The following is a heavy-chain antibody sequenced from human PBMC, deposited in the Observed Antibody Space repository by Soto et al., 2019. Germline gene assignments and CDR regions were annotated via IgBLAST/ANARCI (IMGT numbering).Heavy chain of an antibody. CDR1: GYSFTSYW. CDR3: ARLGGMEYSSSSAYYYYGMGV. J-gene: IGHJ6*02. V-gene: IGHV5-51*01. Sequence: GESLKISCKGSGYSFTSYWIGWVRQMPGKGLEWMGIIYPGDSDTRYSPSFQGQVTISADKSISTAYLQWSSLKASDTAMYYCARLGGMEYSSSSAYYYYGMGVWGQGTTVTVSS. CDR2: IYPGDSDT. D-gene: IGHD6-6*01.